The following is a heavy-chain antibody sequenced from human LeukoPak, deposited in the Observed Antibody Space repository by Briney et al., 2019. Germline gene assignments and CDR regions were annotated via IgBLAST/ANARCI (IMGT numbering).Heavy chain of an antibody. CDR3: ARARFGPSLDY. Sequence: GASVRVSCKASGYTFTSYGISWVGQSPGQGLEWMGWISAYNSNTNSAQKLQGRVTMTTDTSTSTAYMELRSLRSDDTAVYYCARARFGPSLDYWGQGTLVTVSS. J-gene: IGHJ4*02. CDR1: GYTFTSYG. D-gene: IGHD3-10*01. CDR2: ISAYNSNT. V-gene: IGHV1-18*01.